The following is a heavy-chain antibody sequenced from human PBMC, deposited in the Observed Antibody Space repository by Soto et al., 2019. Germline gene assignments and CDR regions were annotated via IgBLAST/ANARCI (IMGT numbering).Heavy chain of an antibody. D-gene: IGHD5-12*01. Sequence: QVQLVQSGAEVKKPGSSVKVSCKASGGTFSSYTISWVRQAPGQGLEWMGRIIPILGIANYAQKFQGRVTITADKSTSTAYMELSSLRSEDTAVYYCARDHQGGGMATIDYWGQGTLVTVSS. CDR3: ARDHQGGGMATIDY. CDR1: GGTFSSYT. J-gene: IGHJ4*02. V-gene: IGHV1-69*08. CDR2: IIPILGIA.